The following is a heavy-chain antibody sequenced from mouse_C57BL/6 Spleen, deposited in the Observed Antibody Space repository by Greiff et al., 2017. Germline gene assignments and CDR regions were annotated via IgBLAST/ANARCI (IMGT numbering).Heavy chain of an antibody. D-gene: IGHD1-1*01. J-gene: IGHJ2*01. CDR3: TSPITTVVSPFDD. Sequence: EVKLVESGGGLVQPGGSMKLSCVASGFTFSNYWMNWVRQSPEKGLEWVAQIRLKSDNYATHYAESVKGRFTISRDDSKSSVYLQMNNLRAEDTGIYYCTSPITTVVSPFDDWGQGTTLTVSS. CDR2: IRLKSDNYAT. V-gene: IGHV6-3*01. CDR1: GFTFSNYW.